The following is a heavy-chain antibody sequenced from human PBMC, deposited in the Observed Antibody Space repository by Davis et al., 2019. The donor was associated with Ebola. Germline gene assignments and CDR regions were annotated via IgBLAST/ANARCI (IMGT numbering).Heavy chain of an antibody. CDR2: IYYSGST. CDR1: GGSISSYY. D-gene: IGHD2-15*01. CDR3: ARHTRSGCSGGSCLPRA. J-gene: IGHJ5*02. V-gene: IGHV4-59*05. Sequence: PSETLSLTCTVSGGSISSYYWSWIRQPPGKGLEWIGSIYYSGSTYYNPSLKSRVTISVDTSKNQFSLKLSSVTAADTAVYYCARHTRSGCSGGSCLPRAWGQGTLVTVSS.